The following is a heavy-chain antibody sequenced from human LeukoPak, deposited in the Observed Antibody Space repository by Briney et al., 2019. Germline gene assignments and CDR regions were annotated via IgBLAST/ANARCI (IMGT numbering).Heavy chain of an antibody. D-gene: IGHD3-22*01. Sequence: PSETLSLTCTVSGASTSSYNWNWIRQPPGKGLEWIGYIYYSGSTNYNPSLKSRVTISVDTSKNQFSLKLSSVTAADTAVYYCATYIHYYDSSGYYYVDFDYWGQGTLVTVSS. CDR1: GASTSSYN. V-gene: IGHV4-59*12. CDR3: ATYIHYYDSSGYYYVDFDY. J-gene: IGHJ4*02. CDR2: IYYSGST.